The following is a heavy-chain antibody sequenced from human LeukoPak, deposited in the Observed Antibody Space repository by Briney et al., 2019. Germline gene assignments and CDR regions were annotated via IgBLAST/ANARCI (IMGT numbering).Heavy chain of an antibody. D-gene: IGHD2-2*01. CDR2: MKSKTDGGTT. J-gene: IGHJ2*01. Sequence: SGVSLRLSCAASGFTFSNACMSWVRQAPGKGREWVGRMKSKTDGGTTDYDATVKGRFTISRDDSKNTLYLQMNSLNTADTAVYYCPTDPPGSGYYAASWYFDLWGRGTLVTVSS. CDR1: GFTFSNAC. V-gene: IGHV3-15*01. CDR3: PTDPPGSGYYAASWYFDL.